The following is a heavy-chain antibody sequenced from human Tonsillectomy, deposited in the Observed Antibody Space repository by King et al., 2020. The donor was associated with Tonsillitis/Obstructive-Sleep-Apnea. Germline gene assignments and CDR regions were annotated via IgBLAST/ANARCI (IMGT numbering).Heavy chain of an antibody. J-gene: IGHJ6*02. Sequence: VQLVESGAEVKKPGESLKISCKGSGYSFTSYWIGWVRQMPGKGLEWMGIIYPGDSDIRYSPSFQGQVTISADKSISTAYLQWSSLKASDTAMYYCARGYYDSSGYYGMDVWGQGTTVTVSS. D-gene: IGHD3-22*01. V-gene: IGHV5-51*03. CDR3: ARGYYDSSGYYGMDV. CDR2: IYPGDSDI. CDR1: GYSFTSYW.